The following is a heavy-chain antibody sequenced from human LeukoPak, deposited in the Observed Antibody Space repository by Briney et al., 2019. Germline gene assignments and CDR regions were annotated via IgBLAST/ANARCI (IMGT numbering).Heavy chain of an antibody. CDR2: IYYSGST. CDR3: ARDTSRSSTSCSI. D-gene: IGHD2-2*01. V-gene: IGHV4-39*07. J-gene: IGHJ4*02. Sequence: SETLSLTCTVSGGSISSSTYYWGCIRQPPGKGLEWIGSIYYSGSTYYNPTLKSRVTISVDTSKNQFSLKLSSVTAEDTAVYYCARDTSRSSTSCSIWGQGTLVTVSS. CDR1: GGSISSSTYY.